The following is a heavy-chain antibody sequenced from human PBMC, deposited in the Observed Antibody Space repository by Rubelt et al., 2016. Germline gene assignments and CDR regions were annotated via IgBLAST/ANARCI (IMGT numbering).Heavy chain of an antibody. CDR1: GYTFTSYA. Sequence: QVQLVQSGAEVKKPGASVKVSCKASGYTFTSYAMHWVRQAPGQRLEWMGWINAGNGNTKYSQKFQGRVTISRDTSASTGYMELSSLRSEDTAVYYCARGGLSELLWFGESRIDYWGQGTLVTVSS. V-gene: IGHV1-3*01. CDR2: INAGNGNT. CDR3: ARGGLSELLWFGESRIDY. D-gene: IGHD3-10*01. J-gene: IGHJ4*02.